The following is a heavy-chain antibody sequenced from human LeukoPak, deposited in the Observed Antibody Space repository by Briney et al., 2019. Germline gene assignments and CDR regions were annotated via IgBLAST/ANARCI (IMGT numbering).Heavy chain of an antibody. Sequence: SGGSLRLSCAASGFTFSSHNMNWVRQAPGKGLEWVSLIYSGGSTYYADSVKGRFTISRDNSKNTLYLQMNSLRAEDTAVYYCAREATASDYWGQGTLVTVSS. CDR2: IYSGGST. CDR1: GFTFSSHN. D-gene: IGHD5-18*01. CDR3: AREATASDY. J-gene: IGHJ4*02. V-gene: IGHV3-66*01.